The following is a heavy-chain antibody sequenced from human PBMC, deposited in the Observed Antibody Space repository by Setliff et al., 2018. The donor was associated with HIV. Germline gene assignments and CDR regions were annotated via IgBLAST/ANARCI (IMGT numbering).Heavy chain of an antibody. D-gene: IGHD6-19*01. CDR3: TTALGMTMAGNWFDP. J-gene: IGHJ5*02. CDR1: GYSLTELS. CDR2: FDPEDDET. V-gene: IGHV1-24*01. Sequence: ASVKVSCKVSGYSLTELSIHWVRQAPGEGLEWMGGFDPEDDETVYAEKFQGRVTMTEDTSTDTAYMALSSLNTEDTAVYYCTTALGMTMAGNWFDPWGQGTLVTVSS.